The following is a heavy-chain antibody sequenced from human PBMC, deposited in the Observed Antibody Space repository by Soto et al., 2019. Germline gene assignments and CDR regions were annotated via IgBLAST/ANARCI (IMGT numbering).Heavy chain of an antibody. V-gene: IGHV4-34*01. J-gene: IGHJ4*02. CDR3: ATGNAWGFLLAY. Sequence: SETLALTCAVYGGSFSRYYWSGIRQPPGKGLEWIGEINHIGSTNYNPSLKSRVTISVDTSKNQFSLTLSSVTAADTAVYYCATGNAWGFLLAYWGLGTLVTVSS. CDR1: GGSFSRYY. D-gene: IGHD3-16*01. CDR2: INHIGST.